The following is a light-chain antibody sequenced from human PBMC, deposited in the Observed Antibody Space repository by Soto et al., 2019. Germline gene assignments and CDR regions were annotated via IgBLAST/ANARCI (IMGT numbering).Light chain of an antibody. V-gene: IGLV2-14*01. CDR1: SSDVGGYNY. CDR2: EVN. J-gene: IGLJ1*01. Sequence: QLVLTQPASVSGSPGQSITISCTGTSSDVGGYNYVSWYQQHPGKAPKLMIYEVNNRPSGVSNRFSGSKSGNTASLTISGLQAEDEADYYCSSYTTISTPYVFGTGTKLTVL. CDR3: SSYTTISTPYV.